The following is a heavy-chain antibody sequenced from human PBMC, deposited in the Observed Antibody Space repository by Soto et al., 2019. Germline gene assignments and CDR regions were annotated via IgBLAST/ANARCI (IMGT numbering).Heavy chain of an antibody. Sequence: EVQLVESGGGLVQPGGSLRLSCAASGFTFSSYSMNWVRQAPGKGLEWVSYISSSSSTIYYADSVKGRFTISRDNAKNSLYLQMNSLRAEDTAVYYCARDFSSSCYAVWFDPWGQGTLVTVSS. V-gene: IGHV3-48*01. D-gene: IGHD6-13*01. CDR3: ARDFSSSCYAVWFDP. J-gene: IGHJ5*02. CDR1: GFTFSSYS. CDR2: ISSSSSTI.